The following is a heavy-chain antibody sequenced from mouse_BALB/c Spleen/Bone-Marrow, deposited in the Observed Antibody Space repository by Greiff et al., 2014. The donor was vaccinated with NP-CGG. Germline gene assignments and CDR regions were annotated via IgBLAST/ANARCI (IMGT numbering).Heavy chain of an antibody. Sequence: EVQLQQSGGGLVQPGGSRKLSCAASGFTFSSFGIHWVRQAPEKGLEWVAYISSDSSTIYYADAVKGRFTISRDNPKNTLFLQMTSLRSEDTAMYYCARSNYVGYYAMDYWGQGTSVPVSS. CDR1: GFTFSSFG. CDR2: ISSDSSTI. D-gene: IGHD1-1*01. CDR3: ARSNYVGYYAMDY. J-gene: IGHJ4*01. V-gene: IGHV5-17*02.